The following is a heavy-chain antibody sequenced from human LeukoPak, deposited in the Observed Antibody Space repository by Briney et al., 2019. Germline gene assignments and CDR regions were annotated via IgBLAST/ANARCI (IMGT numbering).Heavy chain of an antibody. CDR1: GYTFTSYG. CDR2: ISAYNGNT. CDR3: ARGLTFYYYMDV. J-gene: IGHJ6*03. D-gene: IGHD4/OR15-4a*01. V-gene: IGHV1-18*01. Sequence: ASVKVSCKASGYTFTSYGISWVRHAPGQGLEWMGFISAYNGNTNYAQKLQGRVTMTTDTSTSTAYIELRSLRCDDKAVYYCARGLTFYYYMDVWGKGTTVTISS.